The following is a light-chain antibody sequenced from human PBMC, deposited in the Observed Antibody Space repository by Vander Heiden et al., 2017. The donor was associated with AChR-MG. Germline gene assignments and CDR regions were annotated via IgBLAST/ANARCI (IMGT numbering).Light chain of an antibody. CDR2: AAS. CDR3: QQNDITPWT. CDR1: QTISTY. J-gene: IGKJ1*01. V-gene: IGKV1-39*01. Sequence: DIQMTQSPSSLSASVGDRVTITCRASQTISTYLNWYQQKPGRAPNLLIYAASSLQSGVPSRFSGSGSGTDFTLTISSLQPEDFATYYCQQNDITPWTFGQGGKVEIK.